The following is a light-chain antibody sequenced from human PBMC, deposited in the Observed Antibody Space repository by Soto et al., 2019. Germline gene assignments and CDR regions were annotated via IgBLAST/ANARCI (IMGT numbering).Light chain of an antibody. V-gene: IGLV2-14*01. CDR3: SSYTTTTMS. CDR1: SSDVGSYRY. CDR2: DVT. Sequence: QSVLTQPASVSGSPGQSITISCTGTSSDVGSYRYVSWYQQHPGKAPKLMIYDVTNRPSGVSNRFSGSKSGNTASLTISGLQADDEADYYCSSYTTTTMSFGGGTKLTVL. J-gene: IGLJ2*01.